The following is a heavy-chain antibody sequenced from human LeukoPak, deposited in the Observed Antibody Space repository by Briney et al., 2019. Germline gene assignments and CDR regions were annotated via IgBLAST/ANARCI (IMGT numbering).Heavy chain of an antibody. V-gene: IGHV4-34*01. CDR2: VSHTGDT. J-gene: IGHJ5*02. CDR3: ARNFDL. Sequence: SETLSLPCAVYSGSLSGHFWSWIRQPPGKGLEWIGEVSHTGDTNYNPSLKSRATVSVDTSKNQFSLKLTSVTAADTSVYYCARNFDLWGQGTLVTVSS. CDR1: SGSLSGHF.